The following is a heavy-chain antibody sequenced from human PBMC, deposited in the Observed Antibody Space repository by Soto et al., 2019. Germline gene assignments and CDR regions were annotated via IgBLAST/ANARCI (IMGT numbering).Heavy chain of an antibody. CDR3: AKDSRGFAGAKEFDY. D-gene: IGHD7-27*01. V-gene: IGHV3-30*18. J-gene: IGHJ4*02. CDR2: ISYDGSNK. CDR1: GFTFSSYG. Sequence: GGSLRLSCAASGFTFSSYGMHWVRQAPGKGLEWVAVISYDGSNKYYADSVKGRFTISRDNSKNTLYLQMNSLRAEDTAVYYCAKDSRGFAGAKEFDYWGQGTLVTVSS.